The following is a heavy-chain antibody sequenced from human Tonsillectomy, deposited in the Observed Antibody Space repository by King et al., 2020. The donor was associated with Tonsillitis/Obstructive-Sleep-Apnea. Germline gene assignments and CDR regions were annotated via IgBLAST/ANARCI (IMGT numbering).Heavy chain of an antibody. CDR2: IYYSGST. D-gene: IGHD3-22*01. CDR1: GASISSYY. V-gene: IGHV4-59*08. J-gene: IGHJ3*02. Sequence: VQLQESGPGLVKPSETLSLTCTVSGASISSYYWSWIRQPPGKGLGWIGYIYYSGSTNYNPSLKSRVTISVDTSNNQFSLKLSSVTAADTAVYYCARRSHYYDSSGYYPTAFDIWGQGTMVTVSS. CDR3: ARRSHYYDSSGYYPTAFDI.